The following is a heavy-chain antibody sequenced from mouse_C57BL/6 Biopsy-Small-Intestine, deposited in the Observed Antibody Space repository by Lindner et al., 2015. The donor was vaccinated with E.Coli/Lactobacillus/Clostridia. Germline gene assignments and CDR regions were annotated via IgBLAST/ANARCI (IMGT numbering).Heavy chain of an antibody. Sequence: SVKVSCKASGYTFTGYYMHWVRQAPGQGLEWMGWINPNNGDTKYAQKLQGRVTMTRDTSISTAYMELSRLRSDDTAVYYCTRLGGQWLVRALDIWGQGTVVTVSS. V-gene: IGHV1-53*01. CDR2: INPNNGDT. CDR3: TRLGGQWLVRALDI. J-gene: IGHJ3*01. CDR1: GYTFTGYY. D-gene: IGHD2-14*01.